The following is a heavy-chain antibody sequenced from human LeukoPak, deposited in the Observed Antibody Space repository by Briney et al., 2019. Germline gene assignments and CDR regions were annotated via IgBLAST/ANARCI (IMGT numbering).Heavy chain of an antibody. J-gene: IGHJ4*02. D-gene: IGHD6-13*01. CDR2: INPNSGGT. CDR1: GYTFTGYY. Sequence: GASVTVSCKASGYTFTGYYMHWVRQAPGQGLEWMGRINPNSGGTNYAQKFQGRVAMTRDTSISTVYVELSRLRSDDTAVYYCARHLAGRMAWYFDYWGQGTLVTVSS. CDR3: ARHLAGRMAWYFDY. V-gene: IGHV1-2*06.